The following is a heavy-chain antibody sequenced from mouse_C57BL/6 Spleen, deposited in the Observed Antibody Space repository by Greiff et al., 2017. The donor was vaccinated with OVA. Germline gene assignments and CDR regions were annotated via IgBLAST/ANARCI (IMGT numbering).Heavy chain of an antibody. V-gene: IGHV14-3*01. CDR1: GFNIKNTY. D-gene: IGHD1-1*01. CDR2: IDPANGNT. CDR3: TRGEVDYCDY. J-gene: IGHJ2*01. Sequence: VQLQQSVAELVRPGASVKLSCTASGFNIKNTYMPWVKQRPEQGLEWIGRIDPANGNTKYAPKFQGKATITADTSSNTAYLQLSILTSEDTANYYCTRGEVDYCDYWGQGTTLTVSS.